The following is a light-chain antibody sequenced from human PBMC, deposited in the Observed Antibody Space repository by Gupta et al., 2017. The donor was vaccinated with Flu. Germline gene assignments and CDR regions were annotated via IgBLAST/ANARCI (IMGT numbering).Light chain of an antibody. CDR3: QQRSNWPGT. J-gene: IGKJ3*01. CDR1: QSVSSY. CDR2: DAS. Sequence: PATLSLSPGERPTLSCRASQSVSSYLAWYQQKPGQAPRLLIYDASNRATGIPARFSGSRSGTDFTLTISSLEPEDFAVYYCQQRSNWPGTFGPGTKVDIK. V-gene: IGKV3-11*01.